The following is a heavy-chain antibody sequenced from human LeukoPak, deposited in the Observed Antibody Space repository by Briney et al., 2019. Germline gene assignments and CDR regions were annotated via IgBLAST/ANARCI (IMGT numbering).Heavy chain of an antibody. CDR3: VRQAPPHGHFDY. J-gene: IGHJ4*02. CDR2: ISSSSSTI. D-gene: IGHD4-17*01. Sequence: GGSLRLSCAASGFTFSSYSMNWVRQAPGKGLEWVSYISSSSSTIYYADSVKGRFTISRDNAKNSLYLQMNSLRAGDTAVYYCVRQAPPHGHFDYGGQEILVTVPS. CDR1: GFTFSSYS. V-gene: IGHV3-48*01.